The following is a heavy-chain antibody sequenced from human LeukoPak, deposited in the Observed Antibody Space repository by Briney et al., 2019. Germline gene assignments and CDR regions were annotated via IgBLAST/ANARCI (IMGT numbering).Heavy chain of an antibody. D-gene: IGHD3-22*01. V-gene: IGHV1-2*02. CDR2: INPNSGDT. Sequence: ASVKVSCKASGYTITDYYIHWVRQAPGQRLECMGWINPNSGDTNYAQNFQGRVTMTRDTSISTVYMELNRLRSDDAAVYYCARASHSSGYYTLDCWGQGTLVTVSS. CDR1: GYTITDYY. J-gene: IGHJ4*02. CDR3: ARASHSSGYYTLDC.